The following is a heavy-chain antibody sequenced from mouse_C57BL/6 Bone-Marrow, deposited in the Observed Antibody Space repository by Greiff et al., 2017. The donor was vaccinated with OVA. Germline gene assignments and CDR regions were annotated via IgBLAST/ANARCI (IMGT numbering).Heavy chain of an antibody. CDR2: IDPENGDT. D-gene: IGHD2-1*01. CDR1: GFNIKDDY. CDR3: TTLGGNYPAWFAY. J-gene: IGHJ3*01. V-gene: IGHV14-4*01. Sequence: EVQLQQSGAELVRPGASVKLSCTASGFNIKDDYMHWVKQRPEQGLEWIGWIDPENGDTEYASKFQGKATITADTSSNTAYLQLSSLTSEDTAVYYCTTLGGNYPAWFAYWGQGTLVTVSA.